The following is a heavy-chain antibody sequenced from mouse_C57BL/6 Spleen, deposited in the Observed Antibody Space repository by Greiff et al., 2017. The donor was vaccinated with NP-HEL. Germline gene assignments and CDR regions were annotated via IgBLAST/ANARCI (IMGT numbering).Heavy chain of an antibody. CDR3: ARKGGYDGYPAWFAY. V-gene: IGHV1-55*01. Sequence: QVQLQQPGAELVKPGASVKMSCKASGYTFTSYWITWVKQRPGQGLEWIGDIYPASGSTNYNEKFKSKATLTVDTSSSTAYMQLSSLTSEDSAVYYCARKGGYDGYPAWFAYWGQGTLVTVSA. J-gene: IGHJ3*01. CDR2: IYPASGST. CDR1: GYTFTSYW. D-gene: IGHD2-3*01.